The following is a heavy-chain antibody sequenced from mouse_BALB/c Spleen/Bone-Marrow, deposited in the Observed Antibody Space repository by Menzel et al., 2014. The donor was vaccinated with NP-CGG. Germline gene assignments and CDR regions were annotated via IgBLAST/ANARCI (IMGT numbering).Heavy chain of an antibody. CDR1: GFTFSDYY. CDR3: ARHNYDETWFAY. Sequence: EVQVVESGGGLVQPGGSLKLSCATSGFTFSDYYMYWVRQTPEKRLEWVAYISNGGGSTYYPDTVEGRFTISRDNAKNTLYLQMSRLKSEDTAMYYCARHNYDETWFAYWGQGTLVTVSA. D-gene: IGHD2-4*01. CDR2: ISNGGGST. J-gene: IGHJ3*01. V-gene: IGHV5-12*02.